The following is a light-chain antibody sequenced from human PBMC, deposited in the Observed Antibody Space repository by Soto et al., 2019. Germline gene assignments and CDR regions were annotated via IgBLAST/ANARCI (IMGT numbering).Light chain of an antibody. CDR1: QRTFTY. CDR3: QQSFETPYT. J-gene: IGKJ1*01. CDR2: SAS. V-gene: IGKV1-39*01. Sequence: DIQMTQSPSSLSASVGDRVTVTCRASQRTFTYVNWYHQKPGKGPALLIHSASTLESGVASRFSGSGSGTNFTLVISSLQPEDLGTYYCQQSFETPYTFGQGTKVDI.